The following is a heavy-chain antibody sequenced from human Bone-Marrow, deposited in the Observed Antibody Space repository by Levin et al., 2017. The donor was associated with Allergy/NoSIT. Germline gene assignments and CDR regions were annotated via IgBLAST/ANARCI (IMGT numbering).Heavy chain of an antibody. V-gene: IGHV2-5*02. CDR3: AHHYYGLLTGLVGVFDY. Sequence: SGPTLVKPTQTLTLTCSVSGFSLGPREVSVGWVRPPPGKALEWLALIYWDDDKRYSPSLKTRLTVTKDTSKNQVVLTMTNVDPADTGTYYCAHHYYGLLTGLVGVFDYWGQGTPVTVSS. CDR2: IYWDDDK. J-gene: IGHJ4*02. CDR1: GFSLGPREVS. D-gene: IGHD3-9*01.